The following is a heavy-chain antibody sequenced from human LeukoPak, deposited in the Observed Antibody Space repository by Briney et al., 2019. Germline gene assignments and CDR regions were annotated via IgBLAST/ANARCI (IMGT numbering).Heavy chain of an antibody. Sequence: PSETLSLTCTVSGYSISSGYYWGWIRQPPGKGLEWIGSIYHSGSTYYNPSLKSRVTISVDTSKNQFSLKLSSVTAADTAVYYCARYSSGWDYMDVWGKGTTVTISS. V-gene: IGHV4-38-2*02. CDR2: IYHSGST. D-gene: IGHD6-19*01. J-gene: IGHJ6*03. CDR1: GYSISSGYY. CDR3: ARYSSGWDYMDV.